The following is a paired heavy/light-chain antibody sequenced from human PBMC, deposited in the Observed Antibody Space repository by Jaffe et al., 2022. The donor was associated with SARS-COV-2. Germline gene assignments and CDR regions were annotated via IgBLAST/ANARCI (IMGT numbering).Heavy chain of an antibody. CDR3: ARAQRYGANWYFDL. D-gene: IGHD4-17*01. V-gene: IGHV3-11*01. CDR2: ISSSGSTI. CDR1: GFTFSDYY. J-gene: IGHJ2*01. Sequence: QVQLVESGGGLVKPGGSLRLSCAASGFTFSDYYMSWIRQAPGKGLEWVSYISSSGSTIYYADSVKGRFTISRDNAKNSLYLQMNSLRAEDTAVYYCARAQRYGANWYFDLWGRGTLVTVSS.
Light chain of an antibody. CDR2: EDS. Sequence: SYELTQPPSVSVSPGQTARITCSGDALPKKYAYWYQQKSGQAPVLVIYEDSKRPSGIPERFSGSSSGTMATLTISGAQVEDEADYYCYSTDSSGNHGVFGGGTKLTVL. V-gene: IGLV3-10*01. CDR1: ALPKKY. J-gene: IGLJ2*01. CDR3: YSTDSSGNHGV.